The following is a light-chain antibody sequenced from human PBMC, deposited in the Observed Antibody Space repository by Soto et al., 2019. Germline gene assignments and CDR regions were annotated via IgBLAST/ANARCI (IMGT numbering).Light chain of an antibody. CDR1: QSVSSSY. V-gene: IGKV3-20*01. CDR2: GAS. J-gene: IGKJ2*01. CDR3: QQDGSSPQYT. Sequence: EIGLTQSQGILSLSPGERATLSCRASQSVSSSYLAWYQQKPGQAPRLLIYGASNRDTGIPDRFHASGSKTNFTLTLSRLEPEDFAVYYCQQDGSSPQYTFGEGTELEIK.